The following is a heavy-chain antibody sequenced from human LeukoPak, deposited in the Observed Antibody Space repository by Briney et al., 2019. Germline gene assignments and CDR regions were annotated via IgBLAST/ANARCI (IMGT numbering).Heavy chain of an antibody. V-gene: IGHV1-2*02. D-gene: IGHD6-19*01. CDR1: GYTFTGYY. CDR2: INPNSGGT. Sequence: ASVKVSCKASGYTFTGYYMHWVRQDPGQGLEWMGWINPNSGGTNYAQKFQGRVTMTRDTSISTAYMELSRLRSDDTAVYYCAREWQQLVLGIAVAGPFDYWGQGTLVTVSS. CDR3: AREWQQLVLGIAVAGPFDY. J-gene: IGHJ4*02.